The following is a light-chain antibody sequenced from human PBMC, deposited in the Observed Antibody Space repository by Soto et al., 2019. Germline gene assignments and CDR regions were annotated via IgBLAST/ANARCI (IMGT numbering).Light chain of an antibody. CDR2: DAS. CDR1: QSISSW. Sequence: IQMTQSPSTLSASVGDRVTITCRASQSISSWLAWYQQKPGKAPKLLIYDASSLESGVPSRFSGSGSGTEFTLTISSLQPDDFVTYYCQQYNTYSGTFGQGTKVEIK. J-gene: IGKJ1*01. V-gene: IGKV1-5*01. CDR3: QQYNTYSGT.